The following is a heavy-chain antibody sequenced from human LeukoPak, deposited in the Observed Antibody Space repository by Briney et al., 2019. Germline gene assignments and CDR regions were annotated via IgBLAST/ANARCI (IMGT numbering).Heavy chain of an antibody. CDR3: ARDAYKQLVFDY. V-gene: IGHV3-7*03. CDR2: IKEDGSKK. D-gene: IGHD6-13*01. J-gene: IGHJ4*02. CDR1: GFTFSSYW. Sequence: PGGSLRLYCAASGFTFSSYWMSWVRQAPGKGLEWVSNIKEDGSKKYYVDSVKGRFTISRDDAKNSLYLQMNSLRAEDTAVYYCARDAYKQLVFDYWGQGTLVTVSS.